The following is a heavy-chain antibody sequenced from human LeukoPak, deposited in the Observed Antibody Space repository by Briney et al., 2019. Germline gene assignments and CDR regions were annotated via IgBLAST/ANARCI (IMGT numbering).Heavy chain of an antibody. CDR3: ARDADYYDSSGYYHYFDY. Sequence: PSETLSPTCTVSGGSISSYYWSWIRQPAGKGLEWIGRIYTSGSTNYNPSLKSRVTMSVDTSKNQFSLKLSSVTAADTAVYYCARDADYYDSSGYYHYFDYWGQGTPVTVSS. CDR2: IYTSGST. V-gene: IGHV4-4*07. D-gene: IGHD3-22*01. CDR1: GGSISSYY. J-gene: IGHJ4*02.